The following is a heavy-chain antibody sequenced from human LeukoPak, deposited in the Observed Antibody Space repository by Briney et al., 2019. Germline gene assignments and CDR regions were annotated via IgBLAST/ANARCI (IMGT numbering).Heavy chain of an antibody. CDR2: IYHSETT. CDR1: GGSLGSSNW. V-gene: IGHV4-4*02. D-gene: IGHD4-17*01. CDR3: ARLLADTVTTHREAFDI. J-gene: IGHJ3*02. Sequence: PSETLSLTCAVSGGSLGSSNWWGWVRQPPGEGLEWIGEIYHSETTNYNPSLKSRVTISVDKSKNQFTLKLNSVTAADTAVYYCARLLADTVTTHREAFDIWGQGTMVTVSS.